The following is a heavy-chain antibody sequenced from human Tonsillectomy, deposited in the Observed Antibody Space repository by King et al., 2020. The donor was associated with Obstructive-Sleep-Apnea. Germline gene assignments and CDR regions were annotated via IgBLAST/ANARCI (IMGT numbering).Heavy chain of an antibody. CDR2: INHIGST. D-gene: IGHD2-2*01. CDR3: ARAKGYCSSTSCYPREFDP. CDR1: GGSFSGYY. V-gene: IGHV4-34*01. J-gene: IGHJ5*02. Sequence: QVQLQQWGAGLLKPSETLSLTCAVYGGSFSGYYWSWIRQPPGKGLEWIGEINHIGSTIYNPALKSRATISEDTSKNQFSLKLSSVTAADTAVYYCARAKGYCSSTSCYPREFDPWGQGTLVTVSS.